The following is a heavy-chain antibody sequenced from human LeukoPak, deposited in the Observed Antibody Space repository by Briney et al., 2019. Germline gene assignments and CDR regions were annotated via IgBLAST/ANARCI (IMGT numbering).Heavy chain of an antibody. V-gene: IGHV3-23*01. CDR3: AKDVRPGGGGMDV. CDR2: INEDGSAT. J-gene: IGHJ6*02. Sequence: GGSLRLSCAASGFVFSTYAMTWVRQAPGRGLEWVSSINEDGSATYYAGSVRGLFTVSRDNSKNTLDLQMNSLKAEDTAIYYCAKDVRPGGGGMDVWGQGTTVTVSS. CDR1: GFVFSTYA. D-gene: IGHD3-10*02.